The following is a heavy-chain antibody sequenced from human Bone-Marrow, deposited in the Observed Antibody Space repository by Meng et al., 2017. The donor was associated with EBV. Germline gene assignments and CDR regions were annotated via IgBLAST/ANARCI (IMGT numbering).Heavy chain of an antibody. V-gene: IGHV1-69*01. J-gene: IGHJ4*02. CDR3: ASESGRGFTPDY. D-gene: IGHD3-10*01. CDR2: LIPMVGAP. CDR1: GGTFRSDA. Sequence: QVQLLQAGAELKKPGSSVKVSSRTSGGTFRSDAVSWVRQAPGQGLEWMGGLIPMVGAPHYAQKFQGRVTIIADESTSTHSMELNSLRSEDTAMYYCASESGRGFTPDYWGQGTLVTVSS.